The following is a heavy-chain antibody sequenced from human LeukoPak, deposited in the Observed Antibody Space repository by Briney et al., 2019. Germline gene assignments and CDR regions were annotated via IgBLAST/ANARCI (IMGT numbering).Heavy chain of an antibody. D-gene: IGHD5-18*01. CDR2: IYYSGST. J-gene: IGHJ4*02. CDR1: GGSISSSSYY. CDR3: ARDVQHTYGYMPFDY. V-gene: IGHV4-39*02. Sequence: SETLSLTCTVSGGSISSSSYYWGWIRQPPGKGLEWIGSIYYSGSTHYNPSLKSRVTISVDTSKNQFSLKLSSVTAADTAVYYCARDVQHTYGYMPFDYWGQGTLVTVSS.